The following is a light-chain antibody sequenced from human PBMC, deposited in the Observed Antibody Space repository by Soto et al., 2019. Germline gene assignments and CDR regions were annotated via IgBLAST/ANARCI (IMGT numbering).Light chain of an antibody. Sequence: DIQMTQSPSSLSASVGDRVTITCRTSQSISDYVNWYQQKPGKAPKLLIYGTSSLQTGVPSRFSGSGSGTDFTLTISSLQPEDFATYFCQQSYWFGPGTKVDIK. CDR2: GTS. CDR3: QQSYW. CDR1: QSISDY. J-gene: IGKJ3*01. V-gene: IGKV1-39*01.